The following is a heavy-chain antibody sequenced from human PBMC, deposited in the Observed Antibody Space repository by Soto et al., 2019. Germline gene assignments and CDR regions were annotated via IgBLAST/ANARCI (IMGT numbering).Heavy chain of an antibody. J-gene: IGHJ6*02. CDR2: IWYDGINK. V-gene: IGHV3-33*01. D-gene: IGHD2-15*01. CDR3: ARDRVKMVDGLEV. Sequence: QVQLVESGGGVVQPGRSLRLSCAASGFTFSNNGMHLVRQAPGKGLEWVAGIWYDGINKYYADSVKGRFIISRDNSKNNVYLQMNSLRADDTAVYYCARDRVKMVDGLEVWGQETKVTVYS. CDR1: GFTFSNNG.